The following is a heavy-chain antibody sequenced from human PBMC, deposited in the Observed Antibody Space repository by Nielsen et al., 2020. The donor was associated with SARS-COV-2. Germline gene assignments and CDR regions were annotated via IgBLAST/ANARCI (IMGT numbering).Heavy chain of an antibody. CDR2: IYSGGST. CDR3: VKDPHDSSGYYAFDI. CDR1: GFTVSSNY. V-gene: IGHV3-53*05. J-gene: IGHJ3*02. Sequence: GGSLRLSCAASGFTVSSNYMSWVRQAPGKGLEWVSVIYSGGSTYYADSVKGRFTISRDNSKNTLYLQMSSLRAEDTAVYYCVKDPHDSSGYYAFDIWGQGTMVTVSS. D-gene: IGHD3-22*01.